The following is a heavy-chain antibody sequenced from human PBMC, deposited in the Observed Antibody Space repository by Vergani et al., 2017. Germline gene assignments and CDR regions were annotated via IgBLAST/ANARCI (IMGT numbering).Heavy chain of an antibody. CDR2: ISSSGSTI. CDR3: ARSPAFYGARYGMDV. CDR1: GFSFPGYA. J-gene: IGHJ6*02. D-gene: IGHD2/OR15-2a*01. V-gene: IGHV3-48*04. Sequence: EVQLLESGGGLVQPGGSLRLSCEASGFSFPGYAMSWVRQAPGKGLEWVSYISSSGSTIYYADSVKGRFTISRDNAKNSLYLQMNSLRAEDTAVYYCARSPAFYGARYGMDVWGQGTTVTVSS.